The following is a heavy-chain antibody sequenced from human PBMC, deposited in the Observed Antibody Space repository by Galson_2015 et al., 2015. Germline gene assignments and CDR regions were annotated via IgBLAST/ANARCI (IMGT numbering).Heavy chain of an antibody. CDR3: ARGGVSTGSYRTTFDY. CDR1: GYTFSSHY. V-gene: IGHV1-46*01. J-gene: IGHJ4*02. D-gene: IGHD3-16*02. CDR2: INPTGGST. Sequence: SVKVCCKASGYTFSSHYIHWVRQAPGQGPVCMGIINPTGGSTSYTQNFQGRVTMTRDTSTSTLYMELSSLTSEDTAVYYCARGGVSTGSYRTTFDYWGQGTLVTVSS.